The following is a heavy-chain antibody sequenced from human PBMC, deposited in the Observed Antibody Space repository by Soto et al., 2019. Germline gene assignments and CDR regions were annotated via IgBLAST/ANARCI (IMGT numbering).Heavy chain of an antibody. CDR2: IYSGGST. V-gene: IGHV3-66*01. J-gene: IGHJ4*02. CDR1: GFTVSSNY. CDR3: ERGPAPMPLIDY. Sequence: EVQLVESGGGLVQPGGSLRLSCAASGFTVSSNYMSWVRQAPGKGLEWVSVIYSGGSTYYADSVKGRFTISRDNSKNTLYLQMNSLRAEDTAVYYCERGPAPMPLIDYWGQGTLVTVSS. D-gene: IGHD2-2*01.